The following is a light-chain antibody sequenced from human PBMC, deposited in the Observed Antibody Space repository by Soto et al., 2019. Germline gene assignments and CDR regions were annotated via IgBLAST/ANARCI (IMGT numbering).Light chain of an antibody. J-gene: IGLJ1*01. CDR1: SSDVGGYNY. CDR3: SSYTSGSTPLYV. CDR2: DVS. Sequence: QSVLTQPASVSGSPGQSITISCTGTSSDVGGYNYVSWYQRHPGKAPKLMIYDVSNRPSGVSNRFSGSKSGNTASLTISGLQAEDEADYYCSSYTSGSTPLYVFGTGTKLTVL. V-gene: IGLV2-14*01.